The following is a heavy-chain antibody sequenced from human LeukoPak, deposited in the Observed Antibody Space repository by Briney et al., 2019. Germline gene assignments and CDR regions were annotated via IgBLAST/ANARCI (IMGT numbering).Heavy chain of an antibody. CDR2: IYHSGST. D-gene: IGHD4-17*01. V-gene: IGHV4-30-2*01. Sequence: PSETLSLTCAVSGGSISSGGYSWSWIRQPPGKGLEWIGYIYHSGSTYYNPSLKSRVTISVDRSKNQFSLKLSSVTAADTAVYYCARGGFYGDYGYWGQGTLVTVSS. CDR3: ARGGFYGDYGY. J-gene: IGHJ4*02. CDR1: GGSISSGGYS.